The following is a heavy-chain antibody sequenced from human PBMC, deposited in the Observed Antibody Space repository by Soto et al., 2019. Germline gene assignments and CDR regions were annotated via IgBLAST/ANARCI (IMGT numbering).Heavy chain of an antibody. Sequence: GGSLRLSCAASGFTFSSYAMSWVRQAPGKGLEWVSAISGSGGSTYYADSVKGRFTIPRDNSKNTLYLQMNSLRAEDTAVYYCAKSPSEMATITYFDYWGQGTLVTVSS. CDR2: ISGSGGST. CDR3: AKSPSEMATITYFDY. J-gene: IGHJ4*01. CDR1: GFTFSSYA. D-gene: IGHD5-12*01. V-gene: IGHV3-23*01.